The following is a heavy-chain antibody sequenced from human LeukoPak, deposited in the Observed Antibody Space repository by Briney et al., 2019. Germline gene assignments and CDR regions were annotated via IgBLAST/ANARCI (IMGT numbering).Heavy chain of an antibody. V-gene: IGHV3-23*01. D-gene: IGHD3-9*01. Sequence: GGSLRLSCTASGFRFSNYAMNWVRQAPGKGLEWVSVISGGGSSTNYADSVKGRFTISRDNAKNSLYLQMNSLRAEDTAVYYCARGGLRYFDWLFSNRFDYWGQGTLVAVSS. J-gene: IGHJ4*02. CDR1: GFRFSNYA. CDR3: ARGGLRYFDWLFSNRFDY. CDR2: ISGGGSST.